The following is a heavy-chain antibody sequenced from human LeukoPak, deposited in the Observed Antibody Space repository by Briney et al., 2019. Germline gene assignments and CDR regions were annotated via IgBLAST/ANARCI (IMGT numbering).Heavy chain of an antibody. V-gene: IGHV4-39*01. CDR3: ARAAKITTIYYYYYGMDV. D-gene: IGHD4-11*01. Sequence: SETLSLTCTVSGGSISSSSYYWGWIRQPPGKGLEWIGSIYYTRSTYYNPSLKSRVTISVDTSKNQFSLKLTSVTAADTAVYYCARAAKITTIYYYYYGMDVWGQGTTVTVSS. CDR1: GGSISSSSYY. CDR2: IYYTRST. J-gene: IGHJ6*02.